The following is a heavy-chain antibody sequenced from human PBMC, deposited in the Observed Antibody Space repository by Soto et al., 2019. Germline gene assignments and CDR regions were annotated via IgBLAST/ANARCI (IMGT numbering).Heavy chain of an antibody. CDR3: ARWYSSSWYKNYFDY. CDR2: IYYSGST. J-gene: IGHJ4*02. V-gene: IGHV4-31*03. Sequence: TLSLTCTVSGGSISSGGYYWSWIRQHPGKGLEWIGYIYYSGSTYYNPSLKSRVTISVDTSKNQFSLKLSSVTAADTAVYYCARWYSSSWYKNYFDYWGQGTLVTVSS. CDR1: GGSISSGGYY. D-gene: IGHD6-13*01.